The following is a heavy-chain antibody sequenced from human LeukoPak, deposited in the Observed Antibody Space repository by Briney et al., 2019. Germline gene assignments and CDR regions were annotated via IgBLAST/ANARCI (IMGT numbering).Heavy chain of an antibody. CDR1: GGSISSGDYY. CDR2: IYHNGRT. D-gene: IGHD4/OR15-4a*01. CDR3: ASAPNYSYFDY. V-gene: IGHV4-30-2*01. Sequence: SETLSLTCTVSGGSISSGDYYWSWIRQPPGKGLEWIGYIYHNGRTYHNPSLKSRVTISVDRSKNQFSLKLSSVTAADTAVYYCASAPNYSYFDYWGQGTLVTVSS. J-gene: IGHJ4*02.